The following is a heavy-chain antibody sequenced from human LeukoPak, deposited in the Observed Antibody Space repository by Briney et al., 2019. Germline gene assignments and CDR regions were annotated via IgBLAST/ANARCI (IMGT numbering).Heavy chain of an antibody. CDR1: GFTFSSYG. D-gene: IGHD2-21*02. CDR2: IWYDGSNK. V-gene: IGHV3-33*01. CDR3: ARDPHIVVVTAILNYYDMDV. J-gene: IGHJ6*02. Sequence: PGGSLRLSCAASGFTFSSYGMHWVRQAPGKGLEWVAVIWYDGSNKYYADSVKGRFTISRDNSKNTLYLQMNSLRAEDTAVYYCARDPHIVVVTAILNYYDMDVWGQGTTVTVSS.